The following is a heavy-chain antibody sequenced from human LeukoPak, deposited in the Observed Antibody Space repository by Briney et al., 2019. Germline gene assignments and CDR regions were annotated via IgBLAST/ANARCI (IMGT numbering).Heavy chain of an antibody. CDR1: GFTVSSNE. V-gene: IGHV3-15*01. D-gene: IGHD3-3*01. J-gene: IGHJ4*02. Sequence: PGGSLRLSCAASGFTVSSNEMSWVRQAPGKGLEWVGRIKSKTDGGKTEYAAPVKGRFTISRDDSKNTLYLQMNSLKTEDTAVYYCTTHITIFGVVIPNPDYWGQGTLVTVSS. CDR2: IKSKTDGGKT. CDR3: TTHITIFGVVIPNPDY.